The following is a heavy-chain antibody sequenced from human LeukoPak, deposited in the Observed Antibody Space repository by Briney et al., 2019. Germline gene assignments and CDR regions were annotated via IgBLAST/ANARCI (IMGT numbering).Heavy chain of an antibody. CDR1: GGSFSGHY. CDR3: ARCPPFSSGWRGIDV. D-gene: IGHD6-19*01. V-gene: IGHV4-34*01. CDR2: INHSGST. Sequence: PSETLSRTCAVYGGSFSGHYWSWVRQSPEKGLEWIGEINHSGSTNYNPSLKSRFTISVDTSKNQFSLRLNSVTAADTAVYYCARCPPFSSGWRGIDVWGRGTTVTVSS. J-gene: IGHJ6*04.